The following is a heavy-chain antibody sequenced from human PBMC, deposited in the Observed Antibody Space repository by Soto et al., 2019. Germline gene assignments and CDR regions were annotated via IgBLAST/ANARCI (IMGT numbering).Heavy chain of an antibody. J-gene: IGHJ4*02. V-gene: IGHV3-30*18. D-gene: IGHD3-9*01. CDR2: ISYDGIAK. CDR1: GFNFRSYG. CDR3: AKDEGAEDDILTGYPLFDY. Sequence: QVQLVESGGGVVQPGRSLRLSCAASGFNFRSYGMHWVRQAPGKGLEWVAVISYDGIAKWYVDSVKGRFTISRDTSKSILDLQMNSLRAEDTAVYYCAKDEGAEDDILTGYPLFDYRGQGILVTVSS.